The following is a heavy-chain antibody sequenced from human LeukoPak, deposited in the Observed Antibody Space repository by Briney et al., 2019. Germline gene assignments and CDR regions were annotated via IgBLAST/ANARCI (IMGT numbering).Heavy chain of an antibody. D-gene: IGHD3-3*01. CDR1: GYTFTGYY. CDR2: INPNSGGT. Sequence: ASVKVSCKASGYTFTGYYMHWVRQAPGQGLEWMGRINPNSGGTNYAQKFQGRVTMTRDTSISTAYMELGRLRSDDTAVYYCARDGVVIKQGHYWGQGTLVTVSS. V-gene: IGHV1-2*06. J-gene: IGHJ4*02. CDR3: ARDGVVIKQGHY.